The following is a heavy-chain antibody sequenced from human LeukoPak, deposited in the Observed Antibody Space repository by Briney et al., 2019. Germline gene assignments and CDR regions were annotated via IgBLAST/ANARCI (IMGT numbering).Heavy chain of an antibody. J-gene: IGHJ3*02. CDR2: IYHSGST. CDR3: ARMVREPPGAFDI. V-gene: IGHV4-30-2*01. D-gene: IGHD3-10*01. CDR1: GGSISSGGYS. Sequence: SETLSLTCAVSGGSISSGGYSWSWIRQPPGKGLEWIGYIYHSGSTYYNPSLKSRVTISVDRSKNQFSLKLSSVTAADTAVYYCARMVREPPGAFDIWGQGTMVTVSS.